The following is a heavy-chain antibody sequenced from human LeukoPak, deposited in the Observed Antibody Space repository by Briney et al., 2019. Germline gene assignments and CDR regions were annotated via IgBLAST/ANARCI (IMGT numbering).Heavy chain of an antibody. V-gene: IGHV3-7*01. J-gene: IGHJ5*02. Sequence: GGSLRLSCAASGFTFSSYWMSWVRQAPGKGLEWVANIKQDGSEKYYVDSVKGRFTISRDNAKNSLYLQTASLRAEDTAVYYCARDPTVRIAAPTLNFVGEVDPWGQGTLVTVSS. CDR2: IKQDGSEK. CDR3: ARDPTVRIAAPTLNFVGEVDP. CDR1: GFTFSSYW. D-gene: IGHD6-6*01.